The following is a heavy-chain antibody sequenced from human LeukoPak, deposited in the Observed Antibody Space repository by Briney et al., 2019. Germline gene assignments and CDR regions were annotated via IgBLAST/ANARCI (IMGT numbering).Heavy chain of an antibody. V-gene: IGHV3-66*01. D-gene: IGHD3-22*01. Sequence: GGTLRLSCAASGFTVSNNYMTWVRQAPGKGLEWVSDINSGCRTFCAAVVKDRFTNSRDNSKNTLYLQMSSLRAEDTAVYYYAGAYSSGHLDYWGQGTLVTV. CDR1: GFTVSNNY. CDR3: AGAYSSGHLDY. CDR2: INSGCRT. J-gene: IGHJ4*02.